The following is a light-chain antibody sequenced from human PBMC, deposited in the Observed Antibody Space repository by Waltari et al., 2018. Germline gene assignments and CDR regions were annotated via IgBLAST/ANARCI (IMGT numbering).Light chain of an antibody. CDR2: KAS. Sequence: DIQMTQSPSTLSASVGARVTITCRASQSISSWLAWYQPKPGKAPKLLFYKASSLESGVPSRFSGSGSGTEFTLTISSLQPDDFATYYCQQYNSYPYTFGQGTKLEIK. CDR3: QQYNSYPYT. CDR1: QSISSW. V-gene: IGKV1-5*03. J-gene: IGKJ2*01.